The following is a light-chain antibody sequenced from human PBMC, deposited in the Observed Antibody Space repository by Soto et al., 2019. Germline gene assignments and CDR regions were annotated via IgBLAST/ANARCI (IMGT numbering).Light chain of an antibody. CDR3: QHYGTSLYT. J-gene: IGKJ2*01. CDR1: QTISNNY. CDR2: AAS. V-gene: IGKV3-20*01. Sequence: VVLTQSPGTLSLSPGERVSLSCRASQTISNNYLAWYQQKPGQAPSLLIYAASSRTTGIPDRFSGSGAGTDFTLTISRVEPEDFAVYYCQHYGTSLYTFGQGTKLEI.